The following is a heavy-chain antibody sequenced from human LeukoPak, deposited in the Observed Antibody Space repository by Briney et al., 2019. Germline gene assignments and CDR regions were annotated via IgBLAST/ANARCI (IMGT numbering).Heavy chain of an antibody. CDR3: ARDQEGSGNWFDP. D-gene: IGHD3-10*01. J-gene: IGHJ5*02. CDR2: IIPIFGTA. Sequence: SVKVPCKASGGTFSSYAISWVRQAPGQGLEWMGGIIPIFGTANYAQKFQGRVTITADKSTSTAYMELSSLRSEDTAVYYCARDQEGSGNWFDPWGQGTLVTVSS. V-gene: IGHV1-69*06. CDR1: GGTFSSYA.